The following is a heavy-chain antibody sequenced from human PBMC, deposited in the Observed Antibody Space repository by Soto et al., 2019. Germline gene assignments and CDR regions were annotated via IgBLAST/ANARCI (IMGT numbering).Heavy chain of an antibody. V-gene: IGHV4-34*01. D-gene: IGHD6-19*01. Sequence: QVQLQQWGAGLLKPSETLSLTCAVYGGSFSGYYWSWIRQPPGKGLEWIGEIKHSGSTNYNPSLKRRVTLSVDTPKNQFSLKLSPVTAADTAVYYCARGEQWLVYFDYWGQGTLVTVSS. CDR2: IKHSGST. J-gene: IGHJ4*02. CDR3: ARGEQWLVYFDY. CDR1: GGSFSGYY.